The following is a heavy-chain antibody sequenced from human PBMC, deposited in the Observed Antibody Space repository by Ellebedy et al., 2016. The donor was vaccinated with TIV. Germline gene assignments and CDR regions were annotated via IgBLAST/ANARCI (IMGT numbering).Heavy chain of an antibody. D-gene: IGHD3-10*01. CDR2: IYYSGST. V-gene: IGHV4-39*01. CDR3: ARRGGGSGSSYYFDY. J-gene: IGHJ4*02. Sequence: SETLSLTXTVSGGSISSYYWGWIRQSPGKGLEWIGSIYYSGSTYYSPSLKSRVTISVDTSKTQFSLKLSSVTAADTAVYYCARRGGGSGSSYYFDYWGQGTLVTVSS. CDR1: GGSISSYY.